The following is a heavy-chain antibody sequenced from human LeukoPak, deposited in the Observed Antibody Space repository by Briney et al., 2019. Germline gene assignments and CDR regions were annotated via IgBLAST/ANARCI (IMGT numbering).Heavy chain of an antibody. CDR1: GFSVSGYW. CDR3: VRGAGPGTPFD. CDR2: IKQDGSEK. J-gene: IGHJ1*01. V-gene: IGHV3-7*01. Sequence: GGSLRLSCAVSGFSVSGYWMTWVRQAPGKGLEWVANIKQDGSEKNYVDSVKGRFTISRDNAENSLFLQMNSLRVEDTAIYSCVRGAGPGTPFDWGQGILVTVSS. D-gene: IGHD1-1*01.